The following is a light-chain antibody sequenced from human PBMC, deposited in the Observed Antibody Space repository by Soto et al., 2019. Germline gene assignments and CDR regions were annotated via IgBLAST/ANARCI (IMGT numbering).Light chain of an antibody. CDR2: GAS. CDR1: QSVSSN. V-gene: IGKV3-15*01. J-gene: IGKJ2*01. Sequence: EIVMTQSPATLSVSPGERATLSCRASQSVSSNLAWYQQKPGQAPRLLIYGASTRATGIPARFSGSGSGTEFTLTISSLQSEDFAVYYCQQYNKWPPNYTFGQGTKLEIK. CDR3: QQYNKWPPNYT.